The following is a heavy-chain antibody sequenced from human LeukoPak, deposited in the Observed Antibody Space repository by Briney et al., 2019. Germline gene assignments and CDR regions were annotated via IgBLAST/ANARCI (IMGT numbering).Heavy chain of an antibody. D-gene: IGHD6-13*01. Sequence: GGSLRLSCVASEFTVSRNDMSWVRQAPGKGLEWVSLIYSGGSTYYAESVKGRSIISRDNSKNTPYLQINSRRAEDTAVYYCAREGSSRGPTSGVNYFDPWGQGTLVTVSS. CDR3: AREGSSRGPTSGVNYFDP. V-gene: IGHV3-66*01. J-gene: IGHJ5*02. CDR1: EFTVSRND. CDR2: IYSGGST.